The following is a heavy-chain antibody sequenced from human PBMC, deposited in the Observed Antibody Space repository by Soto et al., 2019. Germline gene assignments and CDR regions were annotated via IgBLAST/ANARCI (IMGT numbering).Heavy chain of an antibody. CDR1: GFTFSSYG. Sequence: QVQLVESGGGVVQPGRSLRLSCAASGFTFSSYGMHWVRQAPGKGLEWVAVISYDGSNKYYADSVKGQFTISRDNSKNTLYLQVNSLRAEDTAVYYCAKGPYTGYAALDDWGQGTLVTVSS. V-gene: IGHV3-30*18. D-gene: IGHD5-12*01. J-gene: IGHJ4*02. CDR2: ISYDGSNK. CDR3: AKGPYTGYAALDD.